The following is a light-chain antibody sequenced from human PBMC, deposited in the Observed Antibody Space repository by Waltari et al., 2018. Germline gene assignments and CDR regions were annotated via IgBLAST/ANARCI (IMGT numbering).Light chain of an antibody. CDR1: SRDVGDYDY. J-gene: IGLJ1*01. Sequence: QSALTQPPSASGSLGQSVTISCTGTSRDVGDYDYVSWFQQHPGKAPKLMIYDVSKRPSGVPDRLSGSKSGNTASLTVSGLQAEDEADYYCSSYAGSNNLVFGSGTKVTVL. V-gene: IGLV2-8*01. CDR3: SSYAGSNNLV. CDR2: DVS.